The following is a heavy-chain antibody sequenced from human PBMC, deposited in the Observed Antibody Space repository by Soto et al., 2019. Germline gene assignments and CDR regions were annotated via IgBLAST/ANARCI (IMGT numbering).Heavy chain of an antibody. D-gene: IGHD2-15*01. CDR3: AHIPTLPLEDIPRYYFDY. Sequence: SGPTLVNPTQTLTLTCTFSGFSLSTTGAAVGWIRQPPGKALEWLALIYWNDDERYSPSLKSSLTITKDTSKNQVVLTMTNMDPVDTATYYCAHIPTLPLEDIPRYYFDYWGQGTPVTVSS. J-gene: IGHJ4*02. CDR2: IYWNDDE. CDR1: GFSLSTTGAA. V-gene: IGHV2-5*01.